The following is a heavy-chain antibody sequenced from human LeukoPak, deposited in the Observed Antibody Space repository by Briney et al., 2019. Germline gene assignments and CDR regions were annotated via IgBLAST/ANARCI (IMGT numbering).Heavy chain of an antibody. V-gene: IGHV4-59*08. Sequence: PSETLSLTCTVSGGSISSYHWSWIRQPPGKGLEWIGYVSYSGSTNYNPSLMSRVTISLNTSKKQFSLKLSSATAADTAVYHCARGTGGYYANFDYWGQGTLVTVSS. CDR2: VSYSGST. CDR3: ARGTGGYYANFDY. D-gene: IGHD3-3*01. CDR1: GGSISSYH. J-gene: IGHJ4*02.